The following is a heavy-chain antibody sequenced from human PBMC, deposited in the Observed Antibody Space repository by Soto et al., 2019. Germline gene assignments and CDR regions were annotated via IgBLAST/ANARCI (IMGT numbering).Heavy chain of an antibody. Sequence: QVQLVQSGAEVKKPGSSVKASCKASGGTFNIYNINWVRQAPGQGLEWMGGILPIFGTTNYAQRFQGRLTIIADDSTSTAYMELSSLRSEDTAVYYCARDETGDSYYYYYGMDVWGQGTTVTVTS. CDR3: ARDETGDSYYYYYGMDV. D-gene: IGHD7-27*01. J-gene: IGHJ6*02. CDR2: ILPIFGTT. V-gene: IGHV1-69*01. CDR1: GGTFNIYN.